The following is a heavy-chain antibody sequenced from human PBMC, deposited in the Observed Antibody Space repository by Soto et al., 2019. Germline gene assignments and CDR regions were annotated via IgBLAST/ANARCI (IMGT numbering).Heavy chain of an antibody. CDR2: IYYSGST. CDR3: AREVYSYGFIDY. V-gene: IGHV4-30-4*01. J-gene: IGHJ4*02. Sequence: SETLSLTCTVSGGSISSGDYYWSWIRRPPGKGLEWIGYIYYSGSTYYNPSLKSRVTISVDTSKNQFSLKLSSVTAADTAVYYCAREVYSYGFIDYWGQGTLVTVSS. CDR1: GGSISSGDYY. D-gene: IGHD5-18*01.